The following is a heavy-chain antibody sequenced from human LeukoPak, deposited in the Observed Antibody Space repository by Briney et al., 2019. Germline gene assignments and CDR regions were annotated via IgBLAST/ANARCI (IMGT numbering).Heavy chain of an antibody. V-gene: IGHV3-11*04. J-gene: IGHJ3*02. CDR3: ARGGHCCSSSCYLGAFDI. D-gene: IGHD2-2*01. CDR1: GFTFSDYF. Sequence: GGSLRLSCAASGFTFSDYFMTWIRQAPGKGLEWVSYISSSGTTTYYADSVKGRSTISRDNAKNSLYLQVNSLRAEDTAVYYCARGGHCCSSSCYLGAFDIWGQGTMVTVSS. CDR2: ISSSGTTT.